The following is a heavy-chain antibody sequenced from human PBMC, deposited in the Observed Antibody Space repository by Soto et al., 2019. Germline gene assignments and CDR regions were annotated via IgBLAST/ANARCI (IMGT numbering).Heavy chain of an antibody. CDR1: GGSISFYY. Sequence: SETLSLTCTVSGGSISFYYWSWIRQPPGKGLEWIGYIYYSGSTNYNPSLKSRVTISVDTSKNQFSLKLSSVTAADTAVYYCARHFPSSVAGTYYFDYWGQGTLVTVSS. CDR2: IYYSGST. V-gene: IGHV4-59*08. D-gene: IGHD6-19*01. J-gene: IGHJ4*02. CDR3: ARHFPSSVAGTYYFDY.